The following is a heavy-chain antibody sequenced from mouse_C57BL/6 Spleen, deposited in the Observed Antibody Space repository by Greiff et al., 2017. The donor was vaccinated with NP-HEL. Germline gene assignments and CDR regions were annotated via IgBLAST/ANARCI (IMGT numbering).Heavy chain of an antibody. Sequence: VQLQQPGAELVKPGASVKMSCKASGYTFTSYWITWVKQRPGQGLEWIGDIYPGSGSTNYNEKFKRKATLTVDPSSSTAYMQLSSLTSEDAAVYYCARYSTNYYAMDYWGQGTSVTVSS. CDR3: ARYSTNYYAMDY. J-gene: IGHJ4*01. CDR2: IYPGSGST. D-gene: IGHD2-5*01. V-gene: IGHV1-55*01. CDR1: GYTFTSYW.